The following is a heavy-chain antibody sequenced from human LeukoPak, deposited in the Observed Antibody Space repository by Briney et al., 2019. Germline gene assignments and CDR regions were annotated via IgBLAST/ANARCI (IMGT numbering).Heavy chain of an antibody. Sequence: GGSLRLSCAASGFTFSSYSMLWVRQAPGKGLEWVSYISSSSSTIYYADSVKGRFTISRDNAKNSLYLQMNTLRAEDTAVYYCARGKGYSSSWGQGTLVTVSS. CDR1: GFTFSSYS. V-gene: IGHV3-48*01. CDR2: ISSSSSTI. D-gene: IGHD6-13*01. J-gene: IGHJ4*02. CDR3: ARGKGYSSS.